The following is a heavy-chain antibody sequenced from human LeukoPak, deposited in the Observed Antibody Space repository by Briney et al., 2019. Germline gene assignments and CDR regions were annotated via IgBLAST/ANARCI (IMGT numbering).Heavy chain of an antibody. V-gene: IGHV3-21*01. CDR1: GFTFSSYV. CDR2: ISSSSSYI. Sequence: GGSLRLSCAASGFTFSSYVMSWVRQAPGKGLEWVSSISSSSSYIYYADSVKGRFTISRDNAKNSLYLQINSLRAEDTAVYYCARVRITMVRGVIGDRIDVDYWGQGTLVTVSS. D-gene: IGHD3-10*01. J-gene: IGHJ4*02. CDR3: ARVRITMVRGVIGDRIDVDY.